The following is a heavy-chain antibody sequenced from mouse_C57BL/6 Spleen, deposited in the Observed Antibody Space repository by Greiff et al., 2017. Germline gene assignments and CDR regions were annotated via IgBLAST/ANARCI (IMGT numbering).Heavy chain of an antibody. V-gene: IGHV1-80*01. CDR3: AKSWAGTSWYLDD. CDR2: IYPGDGDT. Sequence: VQLQESGAELVKPGASVKISCKASGYAFSSYWMNWVKQRPGKGLEWIGQIYPGDGDTNYNGKFKGKATLTADKSSSTAYMQLSSLTSEDSAVYFCAKSWAGTSWYLDDWGKGTTVTVSS. CDR1: GYAFSSYW. D-gene: IGHD4-1*01. J-gene: IGHJ1*03.